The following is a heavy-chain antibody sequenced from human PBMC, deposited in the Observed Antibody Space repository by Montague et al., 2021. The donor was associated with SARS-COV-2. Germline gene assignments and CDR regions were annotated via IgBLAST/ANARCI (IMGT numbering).Heavy chain of an antibody. CDR3: ARDSGYYDSSGYSYDAFDI. CDR1: GGFISSGGYY. Sequence: SETLSLTCTVSGGFISSGGYYWSWIRQHPGKGLEWIGYIYHTGSTHYNPSLKSRVTISKETSKNHFSLNLSSVTAADSAVYYCARDSGYYDSSGYSYDAFDIWGQGTKVTVSS. D-gene: IGHD3-22*01. J-gene: IGHJ3*02. V-gene: IGHV4-31*03. CDR2: IYHTGST.